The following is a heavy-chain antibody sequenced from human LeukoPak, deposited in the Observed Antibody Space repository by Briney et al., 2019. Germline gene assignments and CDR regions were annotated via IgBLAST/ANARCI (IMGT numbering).Heavy chain of an antibody. J-gene: IGHJ4*02. CDR3: AKAPRPYYYDSSGYYDYFDY. Sequence: GGSLRLSCAASGFTFDDYAMHWVRQAPGKGLEWVSGISWNSGSIGYADSVKGRFTIPRDNAKNSLYLQMNSLRPEDMALYYCAKAPRPYYYDSSGYYDYFDYWGQGTLVTVSS. CDR2: ISWNSGSI. CDR1: GFTFDDYA. D-gene: IGHD3-22*01. V-gene: IGHV3-9*03.